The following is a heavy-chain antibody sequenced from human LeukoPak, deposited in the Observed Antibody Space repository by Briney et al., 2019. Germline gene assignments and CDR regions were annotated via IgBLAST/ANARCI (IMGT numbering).Heavy chain of an antibody. CDR2: INLNSGGT. D-gene: IGHD2-2*01. V-gene: IGHV1-2*06. CDR3: ARDLNAWYQLLFY. Sequence: WASVKVSCKASGYTFTGYYMHWVRQAPGQGLEWMGRINLNSGGTNYAQKFQGRVTMTRDTSISTAYMELSRLRSDDAAVYYCARDLNAWYQLLFYWGQGTLVTVSS. CDR1: GYTFTGYY. J-gene: IGHJ4*02.